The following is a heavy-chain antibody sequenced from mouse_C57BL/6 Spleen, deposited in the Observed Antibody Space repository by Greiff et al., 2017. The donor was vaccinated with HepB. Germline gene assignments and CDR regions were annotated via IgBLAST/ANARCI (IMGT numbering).Heavy chain of an antibody. Sequence: VQLQQPGAELVQPGASVKLSCKPSGYTFTSSWMHWVKQRPGRGLERIGRIDPNSGGTKYNEKFKSKATLTVDKPSSPADMQRISLPSEDSAVYYCARRGTMDYWGQVTTLTVSS. J-gene: IGHJ2*01. CDR1: GYTFTSSW. D-gene: IGHD1-1*02. CDR3: ARRGTMDY. CDR2: IDPNSGGT. V-gene: IGHV1-72*01.